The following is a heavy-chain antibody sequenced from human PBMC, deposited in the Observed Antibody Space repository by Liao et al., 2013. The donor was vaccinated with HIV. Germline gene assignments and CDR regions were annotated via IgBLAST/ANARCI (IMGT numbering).Heavy chain of an antibody. CDR2: INHSGST. Sequence: QVHLQQWGAGLLKPSETLSLTCAVYGGSFSNYCWTWIRQPPGKGLEWIGEINHSGSTNYNPSLKSRVTISVDTSKNQFSLTLSSVTAADTATYYCATSLASPTTPRDDSWGQGTLVIVSS. CDR3: ATSLASPTTPRDDS. V-gene: IGHV4-34*02. CDR1: GGSFSNYC. D-gene: IGHD3-16*01. J-gene: IGHJ4*02.